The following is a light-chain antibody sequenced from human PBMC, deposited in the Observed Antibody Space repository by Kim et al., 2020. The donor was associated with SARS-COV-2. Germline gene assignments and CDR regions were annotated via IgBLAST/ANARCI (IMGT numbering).Light chain of an antibody. CDR2: AAT. CDR1: HDISNY. CDR3: QQFNSPYT. Sequence: SSSVDRVVIISRRARHDISNYVAYQQKLAERPPQLLYYAATTLHGGVPSRCSGSGSGTDFTLTISALQPEDFGDYRCQQFNSPYTFGQGTKVEIK. V-gene: IGKV1-9*01. J-gene: IGKJ2*01.